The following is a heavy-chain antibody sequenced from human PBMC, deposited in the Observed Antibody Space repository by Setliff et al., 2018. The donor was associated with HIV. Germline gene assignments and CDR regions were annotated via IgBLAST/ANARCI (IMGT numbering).Heavy chain of an antibody. Sequence: SVKVSCKASGGTFSSYAISWVRQAPGQGLEWMGGIIPILGPANYAQNFQGRVTVTTDSSTSTAYMELRSLRSDDTAMYYCARDVSVAGSSEYFQHWGQGTLVTSPQ. V-gene: IGHV1-69*05. CDR3: ARDVSVAGSSEYFQH. CDR2: IIPILGPA. CDR1: GGTFSSYA. D-gene: IGHD6-19*01. J-gene: IGHJ1*01.